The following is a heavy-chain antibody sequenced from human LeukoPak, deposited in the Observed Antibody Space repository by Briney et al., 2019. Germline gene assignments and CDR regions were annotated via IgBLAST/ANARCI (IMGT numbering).Heavy chain of an antibody. CDR1: GFTFSDYY. J-gene: IGHJ1*01. V-gene: IGHV3-11*01. Sequence: PGGSLRLSCEASGFTFSDYYMSWIRQAPGKGLECVSYISSSGSTIYYADSVKGRFTISRDNAKNSLYLQMNSLRAEDTAVYYCAKGGIVVVPAAIREYFQHWGQGTLVTVSS. CDR3: AKGGIVVVPAAIREYFQH. D-gene: IGHD2-2*02. CDR2: ISSSGSTI.